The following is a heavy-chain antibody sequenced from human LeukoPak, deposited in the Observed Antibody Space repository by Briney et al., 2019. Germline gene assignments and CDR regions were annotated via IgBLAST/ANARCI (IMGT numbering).Heavy chain of an antibody. D-gene: IGHD6-13*01. CDR2: TYYRSKWYN. V-gene: IGHV6-1*01. CDR3: ARVKQQLPRWYYGMDV. Sequence: SQTLSLTCAISGDSVSSNSAAWNWIRQSPSRGLEWLGRTYYRSKWYNDYAVSVKSRITINPDTSKNQFSLKLSSVTAADTAVYYCARVKQQLPRWYYGMDVWGQGTTVTVSS. CDR1: GDSVSSNSAA. J-gene: IGHJ6*02.